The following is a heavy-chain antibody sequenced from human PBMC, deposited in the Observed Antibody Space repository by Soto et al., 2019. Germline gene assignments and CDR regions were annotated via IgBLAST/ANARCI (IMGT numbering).Heavy chain of an antibody. Sequence: QPPGKGLEWIGEIYHSGSTNYNPSLQSRVTISVDKSENQFSLKMRSVTAADTAVYYCARSPSSSWYGGGAFDIWG. D-gene: IGHD6-13*01. CDR2: IYHSGST. CDR3: ARSPSSSWYGGGAFDI. J-gene: IGHJ3*02. V-gene: IGHV4-4*02.